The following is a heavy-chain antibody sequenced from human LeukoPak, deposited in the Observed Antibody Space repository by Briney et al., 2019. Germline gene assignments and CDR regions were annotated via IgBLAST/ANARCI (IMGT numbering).Heavy chain of an antibody. D-gene: IGHD1-1*01. CDR1: GYTFTDYY. V-gene: IGHV1-2*02. CDR3: ARDRLDGFDY. J-gene: IGHJ4*02. Sequence: GASVKVSCKASGYTFTDYYMHWVRQAPGQGLQWMGWINPNSGGTNYAQKLQGRVTMTTDTSTSTAYMGLRSLRSDDTAVYYCARDRLDGFDYWGQGTLVTVSS. CDR2: INPNSGGT.